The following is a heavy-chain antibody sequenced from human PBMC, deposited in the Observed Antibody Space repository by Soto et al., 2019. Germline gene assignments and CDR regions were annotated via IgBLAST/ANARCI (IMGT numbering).Heavy chain of an antibody. J-gene: IGHJ4*02. V-gene: IGHV1-8*01. D-gene: IGHD3-9*01. Sequence: ASVKLSCKASGYTFTSYDINWLRQASRQGLEWMGWMNPNSGNTGYAQKFQGRVTMTRNTSISTAYMELISLRSEDTAVYYCARGHTYYDILTGLLTWGQGTLVTVSS. CDR1: GYTFTSYD. CDR2: MNPNSGNT. CDR3: ARGHTYYDILTGLLT.